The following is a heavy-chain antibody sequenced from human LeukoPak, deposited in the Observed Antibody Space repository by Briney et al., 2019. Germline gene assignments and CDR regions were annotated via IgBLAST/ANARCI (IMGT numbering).Heavy chain of an antibody. D-gene: IGHD3-16*01. CDR3: ARGPWASFDY. V-gene: IGHV3-66*01. CDR1: GFTVSRNY. CDR2: IYSDGDT. Sequence: GGSLRLSCAASGFTVSRNYMTWVRQAPGKGLEWVSVIYSDGDTYYVDSVKGRFTISRDNSKNTLYLQMNSMRAEDTAVYYCARGPWASFDYWGQGTLVTVSS. J-gene: IGHJ4*02.